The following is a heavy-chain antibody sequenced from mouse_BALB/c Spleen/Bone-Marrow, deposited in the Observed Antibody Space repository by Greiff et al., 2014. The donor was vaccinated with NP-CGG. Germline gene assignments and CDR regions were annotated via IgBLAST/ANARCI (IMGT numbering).Heavy chain of an antibody. CDR3: ARGYPSDY. CDR1: GYTFTSYW. CDR2: ICPGDGDT. J-gene: IGHJ2*01. Sequence: VQVVESGAELARPGASVKLSCKASGYTFTSYWMQWVKQRPGQGLEWIGAICPGDGDTRYTQKFKGKATLTADKSSSTAYMQLSSLASEDSAVYYCARGYPSDYWGQGTTLTVSS. V-gene: IGHV1-87*01. D-gene: IGHD3-2*02.